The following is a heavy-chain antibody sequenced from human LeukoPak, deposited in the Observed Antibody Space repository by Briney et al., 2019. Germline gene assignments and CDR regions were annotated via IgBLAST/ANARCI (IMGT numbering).Heavy chain of an antibody. CDR1: GFTFSSYA. CDR3: ARDLSSSSWSPWFDP. V-gene: IGHV3-30-3*01. D-gene: IGHD6-6*01. J-gene: IGHJ5*02. CDR2: ISYDGSNK. Sequence: GGSLRLSCAASGFTFSSYAMHWVRQAPGKGLEWVAVISYDGSNKYYADSVKGRFTISRDNSKNTLYLQMNSLRAEDTAVHYCARDLSSSSWSPWFDPWGQGTLVTVSS.